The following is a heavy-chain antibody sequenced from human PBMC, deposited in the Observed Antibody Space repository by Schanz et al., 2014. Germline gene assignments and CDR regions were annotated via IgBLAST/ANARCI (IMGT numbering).Heavy chain of an antibody. D-gene: IGHD1-26*01. V-gene: IGHV3-66*01. J-gene: IGHJ4*02. CDR1: GFIVRSNY. CDR2: VHPGGST. Sequence: EVQLVESGGGLVQPGGSLRLSCAVSGFIVRSNYMTWVRQAPGKGLEWVSFVHPGGSTYYPDSVKGRFTISRDSSKNTLYLQMNSLRDEDTAVYYCARDHTTESYYSAGPPIDYWGQGTLLTVSS. CDR3: ARDHTTESYYSAGPPIDY.